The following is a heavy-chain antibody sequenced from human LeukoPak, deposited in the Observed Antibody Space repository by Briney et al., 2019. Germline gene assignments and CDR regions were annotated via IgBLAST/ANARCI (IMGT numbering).Heavy chain of an antibody. CDR1: GFTFSRYA. J-gene: IGHJ4*02. Sequence: GGSLRLSCAASGFTFSRYAMSWVRQAPGKGVEWVSAISGSGGSTYYADSVKGRFSIPTHNSTNPLYLQMHSLRAEDTAVYYCAKVGLGVWSFYNNGPYYFDYCGQGTLVTVSS. CDR3: AKVGLGVWSFYNNGPYYFDY. D-gene: IGHD3-10*01. CDR2: ISGSGGST. V-gene: IGHV3-23*01.